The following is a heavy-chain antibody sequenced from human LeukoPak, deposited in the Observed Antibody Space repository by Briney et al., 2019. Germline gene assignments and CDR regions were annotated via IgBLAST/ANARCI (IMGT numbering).Heavy chain of an antibody. CDR3: AKFRTEVVDTDMGPYDN. J-gene: IGHJ4*02. Sequence: GASVKVSCKASGYTFTGYYMHWVRQVPGQGLEWMGRLTPIVGRPKYARRFEGRTTFTADKSTSTAYMELSSLKSDDTAVYYCAKFRTEVVDTDMGPYDNWGQGTLVTVSS. CDR1: GYTFTGYY. CDR2: LTPIVGRP. D-gene: IGHD5-18*01. V-gene: IGHV1-69*02.